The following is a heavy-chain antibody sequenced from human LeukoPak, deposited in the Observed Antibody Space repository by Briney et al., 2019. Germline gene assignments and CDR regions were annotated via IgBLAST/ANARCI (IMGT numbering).Heavy chain of an antibody. D-gene: IGHD6-19*01. J-gene: IGHJ4*02. CDR1: GGSISSSSYY. Sequence: SQTLSLTCTVSGGSISSSSYYWSWIRQPAGKGLEWIGRIYSSGSTDYNPSLKSRVAISVDTSKNQFSLNLSSVTAADTAIYYRARVKSGWYYFDYWGQGTLVTVSS. CDR3: ARVKSGWYYFDY. V-gene: IGHV4-61*02. CDR2: IYSSGST.